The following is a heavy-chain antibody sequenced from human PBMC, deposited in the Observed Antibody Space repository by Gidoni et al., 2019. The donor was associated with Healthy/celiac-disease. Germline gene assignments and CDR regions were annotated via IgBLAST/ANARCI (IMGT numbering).Heavy chain of an antibody. CDR1: GYTFTSYG. CDR2: ISAYNGNT. Sequence: QVQLVQSGAEVKKPGASVKVSCKASGYTFTSYGISWVRQAPGQGLEWMGWISAYNGNTNYAQKLHGRVTMTTDTSTSTAYMELRSLRSDDTAVYYCARDMRRGYYGSGSYYKLWSDAFDIWGQGTMVTVSS. CDR3: ARDMRRGYYGSGSYYKLWSDAFDI. D-gene: IGHD3-10*01. J-gene: IGHJ3*02. V-gene: IGHV1-18*01.